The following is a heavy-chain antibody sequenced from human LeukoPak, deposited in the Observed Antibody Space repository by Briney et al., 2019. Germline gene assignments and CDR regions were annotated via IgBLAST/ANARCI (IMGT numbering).Heavy chain of an antibody. CDR1: GGSFSGYY. D-gene: IGHD1-26*01. J-gene: IGHJ4*02. Sequence: KPSETLSLTCAVYGGSFSGYYWSWIRQPPGKGLEWIGEINHSGSTNYNPSLKSRVTISVDTSKNQFSPKLSSVTAADTAVYYCARVRLGSSHYFDYWGQGTLVTVSS. V-gene: IGHV4-34*01. CDR3: ARVRLGSSHYFDY. CDR2: INHSGST.